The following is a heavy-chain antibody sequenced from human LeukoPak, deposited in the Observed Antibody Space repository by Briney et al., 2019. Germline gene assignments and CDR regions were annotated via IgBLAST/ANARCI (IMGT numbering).Heavy chain of an antibody. CDR1: GFNLSNYD. CDR3: AKGDSS. J-gene: IGHJ5*02. CDR2: IRYDGSDK. Sequence: GGSLRLSCAASGFNLSNYDMHWVRQAPGKGLEWVAFIRYDGSDKYYADSVKGRFTISRNNSKNALYLQMNSLGTEDTAVYYCAKGDSSWGQGTLATVSS. V-gene: IGHV3-30*02. D-gene: IGHD2-21*02.